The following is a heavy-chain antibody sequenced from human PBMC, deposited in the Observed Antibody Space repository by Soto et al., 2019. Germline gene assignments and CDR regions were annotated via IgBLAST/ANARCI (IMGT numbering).Heavy chain of an antibody. J-gene: IGHJ2*01. CDR2: IYYSGST. Sequence: SETLSLTCTVSGGSVSSGSYYWSWIRQPPGKGLEWIGYIYYSGSTNYNPSLKSRVTISVDTSKNQFSLKLSSVTAADTAVYYCASGSYYEDWYFDLWGRGTLVTVSS. CDR3: ASGSYYEDWYFDL. V-gene: IGHV4-61*01. D-gene: IGHD1-26*01. CDR1: GGSVSSGSYY.